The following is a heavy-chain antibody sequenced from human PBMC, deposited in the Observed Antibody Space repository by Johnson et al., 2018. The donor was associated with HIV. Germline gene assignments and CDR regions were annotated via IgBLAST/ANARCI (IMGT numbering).Heavy chain of an antibody. CDR2: ISYDGSNK. V-gene: IGHV3-30-3*01. D-gene: IGHD2-21*01. J-gene: IGHJ3*02. CDR3: ARAGVVFSTASHDAFDI. Sequence: QVQLVESGGGVVQPGTSLRLSCAASGFTFRNYAMHWVRQAPGKGLEWVAVISYDGSNKYYADSVKGRFTISRDNSNNTLYLQMNSLRAEDTAVYYCARAGVVFSTASHDAFDIWGQGTMVTVSS. CDR1: GFTFRNYA.